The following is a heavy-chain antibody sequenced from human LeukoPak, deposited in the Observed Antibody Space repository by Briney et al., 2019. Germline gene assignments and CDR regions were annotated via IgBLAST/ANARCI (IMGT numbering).Heavy chain of an antibody. Sequence: GASVKVSCKASGYTFTSFYIHWVRQAPGQGLEWMAIINPSGGTTRYAQKFQGRVTMTRDTSTSTVYMELSSLRSEDTAVYYCARDARPSYDTSGYYLPGDYWGQGTLVTVSS. CDR2: INPSGGTT. D-gene: IGHD3-22*01. V-gene: IGHV1-46*01. CDR3: ARDARPSYDTSGYYLPGDY. CDR1: GYTFTSFY. J-gene: IGHJ4*02.